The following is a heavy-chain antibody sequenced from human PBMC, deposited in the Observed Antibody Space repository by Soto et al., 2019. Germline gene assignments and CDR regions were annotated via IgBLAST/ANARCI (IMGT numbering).Heavy chain of an antibody. CDR1: GYSIDSGYY. V-gene: IGHV4-38-2*01. J-gene: IGHJ6*02. Sequence: SSETLSLTCAVSGYSIDSGYYWGWIRQPPGKGLEWIGNIYHSGSTYYNPSLKSRVTISIDTSKNQFSLKVTSVTAADTAVYYCARYAEDYYDGMDVWGQGTTVTVSS. CDR2: IYHSGST. CDR3: ARYAEDYYDGMDV.